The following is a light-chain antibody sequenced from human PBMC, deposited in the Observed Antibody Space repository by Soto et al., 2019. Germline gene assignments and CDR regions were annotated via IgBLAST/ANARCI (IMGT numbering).Light chain of an antibody. Sequence: EIVMTQSPATLSVSPGEGATLSCKASQNVYNNLAWYQQRPGQPPRLLIYDASTRATGISARFSGSGYGTEFTLTISSLQSEDFAVYFCQQRRNWPLTFGGGTKVDIK. CDR1: QNVYNN. CDR2: DAS. J-gene: IGKJ4*01. CDR3: QQRRNWPLT. V-gene: IGKV3-15*01.